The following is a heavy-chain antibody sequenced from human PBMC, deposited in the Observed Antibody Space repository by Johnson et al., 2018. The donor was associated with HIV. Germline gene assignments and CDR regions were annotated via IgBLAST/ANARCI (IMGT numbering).Heavy chain of an antibody. J-gene: IGHJ3*02. CDR2: INWNGGST. CDR1: GFTFDDYG. D-gene: IGHD4-17*01. Sequence: EVQLVESGGGVVRPGGSLRLSCAASGFTFDDYGMSWVRQAPGKGLEWVSGINWNGGSTGYADSVKGRFTISRDNAKNTLYLQMNSLRAEDTAVYYCATGSPTVTTNAFDIWGQGTMVTVSS. V-gene: IGHV3-20*04. CDR3: ATGSPTVTTNAFDI.